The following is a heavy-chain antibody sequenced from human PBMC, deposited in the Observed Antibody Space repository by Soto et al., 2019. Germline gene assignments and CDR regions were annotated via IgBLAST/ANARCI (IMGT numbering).Heavy chain of an antibody. CDR1: GGTSNSYT. Sequence: QVQLVQSGAEVKKPGSSVKVSCEASGGTSNSYTINWVRQAPGQGLEWIGQVIPKYDSVNYAQRFQGRVSISADKSTNTAYMKLSSLRSEDTALYYCATWRSYSGSYCFDYWGQGTLVSVSS. CDR3: ATWRSYSGSYCFDY. D-gene: IGHD3-10*01. CDR2: VIPKYDSV. J-gene: IGHJ4*02. V-gene: IGHV1-69*06.